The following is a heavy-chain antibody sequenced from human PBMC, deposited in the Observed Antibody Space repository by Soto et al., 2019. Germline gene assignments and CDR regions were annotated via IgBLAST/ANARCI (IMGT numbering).Heavy chain of an antibody. CDR3: ASMIGDPVLSFDS. Sequence: QVQLQESGPGLVKPSETLSLTCTVSGGSISSYYWSWIRQPPGKGLEWIGFIFYSGSTSYNPSLKRRVTIAIGTSEYRCSLRLNSVTAADTAVYYCASMIGDPVLSFDSWGQGTLVVVSS. D-gene: IGHD3-10*02. V-gene: IGHV4-59*01. J-gene: IGHJ5*01. CDR1: GGSISSYY. CDR2: IFYSGST.